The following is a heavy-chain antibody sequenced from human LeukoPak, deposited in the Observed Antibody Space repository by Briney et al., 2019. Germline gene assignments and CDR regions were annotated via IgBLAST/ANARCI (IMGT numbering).Heavy chain of an antibody. Sequence: PSETLSLTCAVYGGSFNGYYWSWIRQPPGKGLEWIGEINHSGSTNYNPSLKSRVTISVDTSKNQFSLKLSSVTAADTAVYYCALRAGISSSWYHRPGFDPWGQGTLVTVSS. J-gene: IGHJ5*02. CDR2: INHSGST. D-gene: IGHD6-13*01. CDR1: GGSFNGYY. CDR3: ALRAGISSSWYHRPGFDP. V-gene: IGHV4-34*01.